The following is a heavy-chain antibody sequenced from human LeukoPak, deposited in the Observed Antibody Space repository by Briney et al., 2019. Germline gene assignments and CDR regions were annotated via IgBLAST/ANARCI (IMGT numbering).Heavy chain of an antibody. CDR3: AKADGAVAGDY. Sequence: PGRSLRLSCAASGFRFSSYGMHWVRHAPGKGLERVAVISYDGSNKYYADSVKGRFTISRDNSKNTLYLQMNSLRAEDTAVYYCAKADGAVAGDYWGQGTLVTVSS. D-gene: IGHD6-19*01. CDR1: GFRFSSYG. J-gene: IGHJ4*02. V-gene: IGHV3-30*18. CDR2: ISYDGSNK.